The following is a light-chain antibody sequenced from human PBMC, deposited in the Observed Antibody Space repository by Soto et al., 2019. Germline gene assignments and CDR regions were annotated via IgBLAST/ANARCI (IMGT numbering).Light chain of an antibody. CDR1: SSDVGSYNL. J-gene: IGLJ1*01. CDR3: FSYAGAGTFV. V-gene: IGLV2-23*02. CDR2: EVN. Sequence: QSVLTQPASVSGSPGQSITISCTGTSSDVGSYNLVSWFQQHPGKAPKLFIYEVNRRPSGVSDRLSGSKSANTASLTISGLQADDEADYYCFSYAGAGTFVFGTGTKLTVL.